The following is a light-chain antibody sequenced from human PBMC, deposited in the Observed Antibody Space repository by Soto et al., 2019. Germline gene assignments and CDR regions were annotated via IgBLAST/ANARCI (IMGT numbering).Light chain of an antibody. J-gene: IGKJ3*01. V-gene: IGKV3-11*01. Sequence: EMALTQSPATLSLSPGERATLSCRASQNVGHNFAWYQQKSGQPPRLLIHTASSRAAGVPARFSGSGSRTDFTLTINYHEPQDFATYYCQKYDSAAFTFGRGTRVEIK. CDR3: QKYDSAAFT. CDR2: TAS. CDR1: QNVGHN.